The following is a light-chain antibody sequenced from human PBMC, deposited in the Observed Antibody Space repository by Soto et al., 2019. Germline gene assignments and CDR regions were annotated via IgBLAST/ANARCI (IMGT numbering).Light chain of an antibody. CDR1: SSKLGAGYD. V-gene: IGLV1-40*01. CDR2: GNR. CDR3: QAYDYSLTASV. Sequence: QLVLTQPPSVSGARGQRVTISCTGNSSKLGAGYDVHWYQQLPGAAPKLVIFGNRNRPSGVPERFSGSKSGTSASLAITGLQAEDEADYYCQAYDYSLTASVFGGGTNFTVL. J-gene: IGLJ3*02.